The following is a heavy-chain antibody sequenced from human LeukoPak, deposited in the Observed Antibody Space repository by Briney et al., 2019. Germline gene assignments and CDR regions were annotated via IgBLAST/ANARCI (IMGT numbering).Heavy chain of an antibody. V-gene: IGHV4-34*01. Sequence: SETLSLTCAVYGGSFSGYYWSWIRQPPGKGLEWIGEINHSGSTNYNPSLKSRVTISVDTSKNQFSLKLSSVTAADTAVYYCARLKGGGYYYYYGMDVWGQGTTVTVSS. CDR1: GGSFSGYY. CDR2: INHSGST. D-gene: IGHD3-16*01. J-gene: IGHJ6*02. CDR3: ARLKGGGYYYYYGMDV.